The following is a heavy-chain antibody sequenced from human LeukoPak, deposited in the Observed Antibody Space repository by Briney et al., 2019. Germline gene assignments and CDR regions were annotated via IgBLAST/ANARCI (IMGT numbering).Heavy chain of an antibody. CDR3: AREFRVEWELQGG. Sequence: PGGSLRLSCAASGFTFSSYSMNWVRQAPGKGLEWVSSISSSSSYIYYADSVKGRFTISRDNAKNSLYLQMNSLRAEDTAVYYCAREFRVEWELQGGWGQGTLVTVSS. CDR2: ISSSSSYI. V-gene: IGHV3-21*01. CDR1: GFTFSSYS. D-gene: IGHD1-26*01. J-gene: IGHJ4*02.